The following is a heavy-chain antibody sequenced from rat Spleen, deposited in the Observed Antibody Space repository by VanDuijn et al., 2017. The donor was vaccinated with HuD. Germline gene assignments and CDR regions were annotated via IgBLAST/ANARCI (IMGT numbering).Heavy chain of an antibody. Sequence: EVQLVESGGGLVQPGRSLKLSCVASGFTFNNYWMTWIRQAPGKGLEWVASIPNTGGSTYYPDSVKGRFTISRDNAKSTLYLQMNSLRSEDTATYYCTRGGYGGYSGGNWFAYWGQGTLVTVSS. J-gene: IGHJ3*01. CDR2: IPNTGGST. D-gene: IGHD1-11*01. CDR1: GFTFNNYW. CDR3: TRGGYGGYSGGNWFAY. V-gene: IGHV5-31*01.